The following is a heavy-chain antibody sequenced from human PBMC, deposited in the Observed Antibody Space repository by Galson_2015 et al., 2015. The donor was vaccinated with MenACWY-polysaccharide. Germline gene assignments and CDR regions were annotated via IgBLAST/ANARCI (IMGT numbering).Heavy chain of an antibody. CDR1: GFSFSHYW. V-gene: IGHV3-7*01. CDR2: IKGDGSLT. D-gene: IGHD1-1*01. CDR3: GKDSNNYYVDT. J-gene: IGHJ4*02. Sequence: SLRLSCATSGFSFSHYWMTWVRQAPGKGLEWLANIKGDGSLTSSVDSVKGRFTISRDNNRNSLFLQMDSLTAEDTAIYYCGKDSNNYYVDTWGQGTLVTASS.